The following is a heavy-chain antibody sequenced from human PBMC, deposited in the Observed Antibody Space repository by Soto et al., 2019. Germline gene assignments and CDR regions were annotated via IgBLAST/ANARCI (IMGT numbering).Heavy chain of an antibody. Sequence: EVQLLESGGDLVQPGGSLRLSCAASGFTFTNYFLKWVRQAPGKGLEWVSPIDKSGGETYYADSVKGRFTISRDNSKNTLYLQMNGLRAEDTALYYCAKDTYSRSWYFWGQGTLVTVSS. J-gene: IGHJ4*02. CDR3: AKDTYSRSWYF. CDR2: IDKSGGET. D-gene: IGHD2-2*01. CDR1: GFTFTNYF. V-gene: IGHV3-23*05.